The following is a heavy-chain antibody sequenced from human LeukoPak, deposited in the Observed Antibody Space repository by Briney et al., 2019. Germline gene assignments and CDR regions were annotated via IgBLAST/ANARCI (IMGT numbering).Heavy chain of an antibody. Sequence: SDTLSLTCAVYGGSFSGYYWSWIRQPPGKGLEWIGEINHSGSTNYNPALKSRVSISVDTSKNQFSLKLSSVTAADTAVYYCASLAGVHEGYYYMDVWGKGTTVTVSS. D-gene: IGHD1-1*01. V-gene: IGHV4-34*01. CDR1: GGSFSGYY. J-gene: IGHJ6*03. CDR2: INHSGST. CDR3: ASLAGVHEGYYYMDV.